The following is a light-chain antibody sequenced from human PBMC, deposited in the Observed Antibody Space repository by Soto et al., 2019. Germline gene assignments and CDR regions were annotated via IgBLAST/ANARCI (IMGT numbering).Light chain of an antibody. CDR3: QQSHTMPS. CDR2: DAS. V-gene: IGKV3D-15*01. CDR1: QRISTN. Sequence: IVMTQSPDTLSVSPGEGATLSCRARQRISTNLAWYQQRPGQAPRLLIYDASTRSTGIPARFSGSGTGTEFTLTNRSLQSEDSAVYFCQQSHTMPSFGHGNTV. J-gene: IGKJ3*01.